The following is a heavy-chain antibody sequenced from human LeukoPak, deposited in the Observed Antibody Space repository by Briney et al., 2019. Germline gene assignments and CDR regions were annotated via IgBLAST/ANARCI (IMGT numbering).Heavy chain of an antibody. Sequence: SESLSLTCAVYGGSFSGYYWSWIRLPPGKGREWIGEINHSGSTNYNPSLKSRVTISVDTSKNQFSLKLSSVTAADTAVYYCARGSQSLGYCSGGSCRAKIFDYWGQGTLVTVSS. CDR1: GGSFSGYY. D-gene: IGHD2-15*01. J-gene: IGHJ4*02. CDR2: INHSGST. V-gene: IGHV4-34*01. CDR3: ARGSQSLGYCSGGSCRAKIFDY.